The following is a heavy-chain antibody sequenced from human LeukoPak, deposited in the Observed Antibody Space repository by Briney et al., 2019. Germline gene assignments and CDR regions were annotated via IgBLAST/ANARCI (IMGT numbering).Heavy chain of an antibody. CDR3: AKVLWFGEGYYYYMDV. V-gene: IGHV3-23*01. J-gene: IGHJ6*03. CDR2: INGSGGST. Sequence: HAGGSLRLSCAASGFTFSSYAMSWVRQAPGKGLEWVSDINGSGGSTYYADSVKGRFTISRDNSKNTLYLQMNSLRAEDTAVYYCAKVLWFGEGYYYYMDVWGKGTTVTISS. D-gene: IGHD3-10*01. CDR1: GFTFSSYA.